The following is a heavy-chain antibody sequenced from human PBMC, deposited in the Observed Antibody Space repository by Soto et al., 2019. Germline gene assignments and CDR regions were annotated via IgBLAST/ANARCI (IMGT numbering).Heavy chain of an antibody. J-gene: IGHJ4*02. CDR2: ISYDGSLK. CDR1: GFTFSDYA. Sequence: QVQLVESGGGVVQPGGSLRVSCAASGFTFSDYAMHWVRQAPGKGLAWVAFISYDGSLKYYADSVKGRFTTSRDNSQNTLYLQMNSLRPEDTAVYYCARDVPLGHWGQGALVTVSS. CDR3: ARDVPLGH. D-gene: IGHD3-16*01. V-gene: IGHV3-30-3*01.